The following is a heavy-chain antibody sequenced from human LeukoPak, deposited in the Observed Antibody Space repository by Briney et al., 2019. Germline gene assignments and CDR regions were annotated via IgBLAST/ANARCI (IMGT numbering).Heavy chain of an antibody. CDR2: IIPILGIA. J-gene: IGHJ4*02. V-gene: IGHV1-69*04. Sequence: SVKVSCKASGGTLSSYAISWVRQAPGQGLEWMGRIIPILGIANYAQKFQGRVTITADKSTSTAYMELSSLRSEDTAVYYCARDTARMTTVTHFDYWGQGTLVTVSS. CDR1: GGTLSSYA. D-gene: IGHD4-17*01. CDR3: ARDTARMTTVTHFDY.